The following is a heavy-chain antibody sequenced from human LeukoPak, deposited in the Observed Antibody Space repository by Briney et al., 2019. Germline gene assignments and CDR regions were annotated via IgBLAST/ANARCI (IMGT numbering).Heavy chain of an antibody. CDR1: GYTFTSYG. J-gene: IGHJ4*02. CDR3: ARGHYYDSSGYSLDY. D-gene: IGHD3-22*01. V-gene: IGHV1-46*01. CDR2: INPSGGSA. Sequence: ASVKVSCKASGYTFTSYGISWVRQAPGQGLEWMGIINPSGGSATYAQKFQGRVAMTRDTSTDTVYMELSSLNSDDTAVYYCARGHYYDSSGYSLDYWGQGILVTVSS.